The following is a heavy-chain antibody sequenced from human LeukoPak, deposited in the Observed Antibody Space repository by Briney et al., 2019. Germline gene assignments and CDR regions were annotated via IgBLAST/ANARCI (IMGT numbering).Heavy chain of an antibody. Sequence: GGSLRLSCAAPGFTFSSYAMHWVRQAPGKGLEWVAAISYDGNNKYYADSVKGRFTISRDNPKDALYLQMNSLRAEDTAVYYCARDPYGDYGGYFQHWGQGTLVTVSS. D-gene: IGHD4-17*01. J-gene: IGHJ1*01. CDR3: ARDPYGDYGGYFQH. CDR2: ISYDGNNK. CDR1: GFTFSSYA. V-gene: IGHV3-30-3*01.